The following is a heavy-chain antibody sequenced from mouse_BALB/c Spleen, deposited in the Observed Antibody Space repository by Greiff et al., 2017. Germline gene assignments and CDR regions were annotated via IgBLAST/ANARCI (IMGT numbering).Heavy chain of an antibody. V-gene: IGHV3-6*02. D-gene: IGHD2-4*01. J-gene: IGHJ4*01. CDR1: GYSITSGYY. Sequence: EVKLMESGPGLVKPSQSLSLTCSVTGYSITSGYYWNWIRQFPGNKLEWMGYISYDGSNNYNPSLKNRISITRDTSKNQFFLKLNSVTTEDTATYYCASGDYDYEGAMDYWGQGTSVTVSS. CDR3: ASGDYDYEGAMDY. CDR2: ISYDGSN.